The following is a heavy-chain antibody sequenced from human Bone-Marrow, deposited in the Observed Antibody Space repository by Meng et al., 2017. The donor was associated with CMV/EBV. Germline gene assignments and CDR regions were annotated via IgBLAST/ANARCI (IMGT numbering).Heavy chain of an antibody. CDR3: ATDTARVRGY. V-gene: IGHV3-7*04. CDR1: GFTFSSYW. Sequence: GESLKISCAASGFTFSSYWMSWVRQAPGKGLEWVANINPDGSEKYYLDSVKGRFTIFRDNAKNSLYLQVNSLRVEDTAVYYCATDTARVRGYWGQGTLVTVSS. CDR2: INPDGSEK. D-gene: IGHD3-10*01. J-gene: IGHJ4*02.